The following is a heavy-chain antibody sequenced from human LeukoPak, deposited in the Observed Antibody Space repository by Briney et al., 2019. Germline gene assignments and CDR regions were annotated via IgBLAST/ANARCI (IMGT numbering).Heavy chain of an antibody. CDR1: GGTFSSYA. Sequence: GASVKVSCKASGGTFSSYAISWVRQAPGQGLEWMGGIIPIFGTANYAQKFQGRVTITADESTSTAYMELSGLRSEDTAVYYCASTHSSIAAAGTFNYWGQGTLVTVSS. D-gene: IGHD6-13*01. V-gene: IGHV1-69*13. CDR3: ASTHSSIAAAGTFNY. J-gene: IGHJ4*02. CDR2: IIPIFGTA.